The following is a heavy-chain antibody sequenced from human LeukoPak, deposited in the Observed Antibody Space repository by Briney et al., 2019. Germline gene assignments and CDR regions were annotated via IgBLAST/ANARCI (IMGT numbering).Heavy chain of an antibody. CDR2: IIPIYGAA. D-gene: IGHD3-3*02. CDR3: ARGKLGYYYYHMDA. CDR1: GGTLSGYA. V-gene: IGHV1-69*05. Sequence: SVKVSCKASGGTLSGYAISWVRHARGQGLEWMGGIIPIYGAAHSAQKFQGRVTITTDESTSTAFMDLSSLRSEDTAVYYCARGKLGYYYYHMDAWGKGTTVTVSS. J-gene: IGHJ6*03.